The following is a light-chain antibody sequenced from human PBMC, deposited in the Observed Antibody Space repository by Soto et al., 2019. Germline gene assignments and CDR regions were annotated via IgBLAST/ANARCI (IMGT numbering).Light chain of an antibody. Sequence: EIQVTQAPATLSASVGDRVTSTCRASQSISNLLAWYQQKPGKAPKLPIYDASPLQAGVPSRFTGSGSGTEFTLTISSLQPDDFATYFCQQYSYYSTFGQGTKVDIK. CDR2: DAS. J-gene: IGKJ2*01. CDR3: QQYSYYST. V-gene: IGKV1-5*01. CDR1: QSISNL.